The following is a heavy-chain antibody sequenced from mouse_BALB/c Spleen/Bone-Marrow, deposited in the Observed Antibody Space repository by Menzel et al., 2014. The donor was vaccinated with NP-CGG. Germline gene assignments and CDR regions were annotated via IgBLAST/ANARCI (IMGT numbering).Heavy chain of an antibody. CDR1: GFNIKDTY. CDR2: MDPANGNT. D-gene: IGHD1-1*01. V-gene: IGHV14-3*02. Sequence: VTLKESGAELVKPGASVKLSCTASGFNIKDTYMHWVKQRPEQGLEWIGRMDPANGNTKYDPKFQGKATITADASSNTAYLQLSSLTSEDTAVYYCARSYGSSPFDYWGQGTTLTVSS. J-gene: IGHJ2*01. CDR3: ARSYGSSPFDY.